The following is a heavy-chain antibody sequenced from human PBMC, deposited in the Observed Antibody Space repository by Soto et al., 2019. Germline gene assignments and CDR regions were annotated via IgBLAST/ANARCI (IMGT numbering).Heavy chain of an antibody. V-gene: IGHV3-33*01. J-gene: IGHJ6*03. Sequence: QVQLVESGGGVVQPGRSLRLSCAASGFTFSSYGMHWVRQAPGKGLEWVAVIWYDGSNKYYADSVKGRFTISRDNSKNTLYLQMNSLRAEDTAVYYCASGLLERVRGGTDYYYYMDVWGKGTTVTVSS. CDR2: IWYDGSNK. D-gene: IGHD3-10*01. CDR1: GFTFSSYG. CDR3: ASGLLERVRGGTDYYYYMDV.